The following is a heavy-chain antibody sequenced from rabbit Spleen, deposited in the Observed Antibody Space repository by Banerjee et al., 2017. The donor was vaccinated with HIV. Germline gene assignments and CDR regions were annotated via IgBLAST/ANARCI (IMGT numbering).Heavy chain of an antibody. CDR2: IDAGTSTDI. J-gene: IGHJ6*01. CDR1: GFDFSSNA. Sequence: EQLEESGGGLVQPEGSLTLTCKASGFDFSSNAMCWVRQAPGKGLEWIACIDAGTSTDIRYAYWVKGRFTISKTSSTTVTLQMTSLTAADTATYFCGRSSYAGYAGYAYGTDLWGQGTLVTVS. V-gene: IGHV1S45*01. CDR3: GRSSYAGYAGYAYGTDL. D-gene: IGHD6-1*01.